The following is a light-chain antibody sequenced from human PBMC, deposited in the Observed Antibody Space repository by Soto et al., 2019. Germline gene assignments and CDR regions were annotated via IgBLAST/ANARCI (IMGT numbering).Light chain of an antibody. V-gene: IGLV2-23*01. Sequence: QSVLTQPASVSGSPGQSITISCAGTSRDVGTYSLVSWYQQHPDKAPKLMIYEGSKRPSGVSNRFSGSKSGNTASLTISGLQAEDEADYYCCSFAGSSTYVFGTGTKLTVL. CDR2: EGS. CDR3: CSFAGSSTYV. CDR1: SRDVGTYSL. J-gene: IGLJ1*01.